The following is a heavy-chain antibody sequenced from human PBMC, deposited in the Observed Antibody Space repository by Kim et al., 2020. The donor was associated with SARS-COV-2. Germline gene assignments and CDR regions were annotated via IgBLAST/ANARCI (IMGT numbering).Heavy chain of an antibody. J-gene: IGHJ2*01. CDR1: GGSISSSSYY. V-gene: IGHV4-39*07. Sequence: SETLSLTCTVSGGSISSSSYYWGWIRQPPGKGLEWIGSIYYSGSTYYNPSLKSRVTISVDTSKNQFSLKLSSVTAADTAVYYCARAVGKGSYYFYWYFVLWGRGTLVTVSS. CDR2: IYYSGST. CDR3: ARAVGKGSYYFYWYFVL. D-gene: IGHD1-26*01.